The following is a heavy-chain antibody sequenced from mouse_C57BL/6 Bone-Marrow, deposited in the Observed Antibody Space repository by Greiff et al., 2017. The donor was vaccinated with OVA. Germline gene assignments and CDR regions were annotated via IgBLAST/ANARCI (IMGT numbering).Heavy chain of an antibody. J-gene: IGHJ4*01. D-gene: IGHD4-1*01. V-gene: IGHV1-81*01. CDR2: IYPRSGNH. CDR3: ARCWEDAMDY. CDR1: GYTFTSYG. Sequence: VQLQESGAELARPGASVKLSCKASGYTFTSYGISWVKQRTGQGLEWIGEIYPRSGNHYYNEKFKGKATLTADKSSSTAYMELRSLTSEDSAVYFCARCWEDAMDYWGQGTSVTVSS.